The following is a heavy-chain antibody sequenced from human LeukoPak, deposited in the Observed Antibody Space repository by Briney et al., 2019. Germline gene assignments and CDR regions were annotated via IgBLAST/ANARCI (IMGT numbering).Heavy chain of an antibody. D-gene: IGHD3-16*01. V-gene: IGHV1-46*03. CDR2: INPSGGST. J-gene: IGHJ5*02. CDR1: GYTFTSYY. Sequence: ASVKVSCKASGYTFTSYYMHWVRQAPGQGLEWMGIINPSGGSTSYAQKFQGSVTMTRDTSTSTVYMELSSLRSEDSAVYYCARENFRGTSSPHGFAPWGQGTLVTVSS. CDR3: ARENFRGTSSPHGFAP.